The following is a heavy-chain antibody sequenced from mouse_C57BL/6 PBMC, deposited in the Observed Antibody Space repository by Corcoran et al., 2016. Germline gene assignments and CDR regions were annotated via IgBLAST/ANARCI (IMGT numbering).Heavy chain of an antibody. CDR3: ARGDYDAKPWFAY. J-gene: IGHJ3*01. CDR1: GYTFTSYW. D-gene: IGHD2-4*01. Sequence: QVQLQQPGAELVKPGASVKMSCKASGYTFTSYWITWVKQRPGQGLEWIGDIYPGSGSTNYNEKFKSKATLTVDTSSSTAYMQLSSLTSEDSAVYYCARGDYDAKPWFAYWGQGTLVTVSA. CDR2: IYPGSGST. V-gene: IGHV1-55*01.